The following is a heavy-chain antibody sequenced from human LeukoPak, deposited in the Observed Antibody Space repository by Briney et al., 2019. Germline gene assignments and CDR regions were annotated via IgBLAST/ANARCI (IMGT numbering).Heavy chain of an antibody. Sequence: SETLSLTCTDSGGSISSSSYYWGWIRQPPGKGLEWIGSIYYSGSTYYNPSLKSRVTISVDTSKNQFSLKLSSVTAADTAVYYCARQNPPLYYYYYMDVWGKGTTVTVSS. V-gene: IGHV4-39*01. CDR1: GGSISSSSYY. CDR2: IYYSGST. J-gene: IGHJ6*03. CDR3: ARQNPPLYYYYYMDV.